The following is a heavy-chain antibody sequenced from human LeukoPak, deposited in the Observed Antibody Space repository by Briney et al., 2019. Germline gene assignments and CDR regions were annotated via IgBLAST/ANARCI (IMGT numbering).Heavy chain of an antibody. Sequence: GGSLRLSCAASGFTFSRYGMHWVRQAPGKGLEWVAFIRYDGSNKYYADSVKGRFTISRDNSKNTLYLQMNSLRAEDTAVYYCAKDRDILTGYFDYWGQGTLVTVSS. J-gene: IGHJ4*02. CDR1: GFTFSRYG. V-gene: IGHV3-30*02. CDR2: IRYDGSNK. CDR3: AKDRDILTGYFDY. D-gene: IGHD3-9*01.